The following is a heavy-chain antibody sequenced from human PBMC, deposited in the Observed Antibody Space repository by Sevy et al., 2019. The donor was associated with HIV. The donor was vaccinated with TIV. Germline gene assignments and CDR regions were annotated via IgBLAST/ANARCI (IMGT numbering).Heavy chain of an antibody. CDR2: ISASGAYT. Sequence: GGSLRLSCAVSAFTFNSYVMSWVRQAPGKGLEWVSTISASGAYTYYAESVKGRLTISRDNSKNTVYLQMNSLGAEDTAIYYWAKEKNRGYYWGQGTVVTVSS. J-gene: IGHJ4*01. CDR3: AKEKNRGYY. V-gene: IGHV3-23*01. CDR1: AFTFNSYV. D-gene: IGHD6-13*01.